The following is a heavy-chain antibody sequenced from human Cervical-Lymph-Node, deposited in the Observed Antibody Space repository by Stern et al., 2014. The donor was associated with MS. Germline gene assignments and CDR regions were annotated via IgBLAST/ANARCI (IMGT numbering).Heavy chain of an antibody. J-gene: IGHJ4*02. D-gene: IGHD2-8*02. V-gene: IGHV5-51*01. CDR3: ATSTGYFLLEYYFDY. CDR1: GYSFTSSW. Sequence: EVQLVESGAEVKKPGESLKISCQGSGYSFTSSWIGWVRQMHGKGLEWMGIIYPGDSDPRYNPSFQGQVTISADKSVSTAYLQWSSLKASDTAMYYCATSTGYFLLEYYFDYWGQGPLVTVSS. CDR2: IYPGDSDP.